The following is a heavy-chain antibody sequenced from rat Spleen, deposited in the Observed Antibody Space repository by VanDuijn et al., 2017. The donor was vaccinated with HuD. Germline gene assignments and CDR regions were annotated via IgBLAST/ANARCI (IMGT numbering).Heavy chain of an antibody. V-gene: IGHV5-25*01. CDR1: GFTFSNYD. D-gene: IGHD1-1*01. J-gene: IGHJ4*01. CDR2: ISTSGGST. Sequence: EVQLVESGGGLVQPGRSMKLSCAASGFTFSNYDMAWVRQAPTKGLEWVASISTSGGSTYYRDSVKGRFTVSRDNAKSTLYLQMDSLRSEDTATYYCARHYSGAPYVMDAWGQGASVTVSS. CDR3: ARHYSGAPYVMDA.